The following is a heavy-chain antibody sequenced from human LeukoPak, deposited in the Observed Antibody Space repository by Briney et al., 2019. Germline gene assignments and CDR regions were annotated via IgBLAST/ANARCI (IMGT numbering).Heavy chain of an antibody. CDR1: GFTFSDYS. D-gene: IGHD4-17*01. CDR2: IGGRTSTI. V-gene: IGHV3-48*01. J-gene: IGHJ4*02. CDR3: ARGEGAVTTVY. Sequence: GSLRXSXEASGFTFSDYSLNWVRQAPGKGLEWVSYIGGRTSTIKYADSVRGRFTVSRDNAKNSLYLQMTSLRAEDTAVYYCARGEGAVTTVYWGQGTLVTVSS.